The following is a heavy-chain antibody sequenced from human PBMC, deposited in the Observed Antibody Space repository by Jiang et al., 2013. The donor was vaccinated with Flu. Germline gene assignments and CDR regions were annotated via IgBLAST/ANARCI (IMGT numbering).Heavy chain of an antibody. CDR1: GGSFSGYY. Sequence: LLKPSETLSLTCAMYGGSFSGYYWSWIRQPPRKGLEWLGDVSPGGASHYNPSLKSRVIISLDTSNNQFSLKLTSVTAADTAVYYCARINSNTWRPDRYLDLWGPGTLVTVSS. V-gene: IGHV4-34*01. J-gene: IGHJ2*01. D-gene: IGHD5-18*01. CDR2: VSPGGAS. CDR3: ARINSNTWRPDRYLDL.